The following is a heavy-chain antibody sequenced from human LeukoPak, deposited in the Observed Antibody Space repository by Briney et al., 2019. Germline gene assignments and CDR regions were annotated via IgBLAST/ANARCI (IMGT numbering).Heavy chain of an antibody. CDR3: ARDRRIVGATEWFDP. Sequence: SETLSLTCTVSGGSISSSSYYWGWIRQPPGKGLEWIGSVYYSGSTYYNPSLKSRVTISIDTSKNQFSLKLSSVTAADTAVYYCARDRRIVGATEWFDPWGQGTLVTVSS. CDR2: VYYSGST. J-gene: IGHJ5*02. D-gene: IGHD1-26*01. V-gene: IGHV4-39*07. CDR1: GGSISSSSYY.